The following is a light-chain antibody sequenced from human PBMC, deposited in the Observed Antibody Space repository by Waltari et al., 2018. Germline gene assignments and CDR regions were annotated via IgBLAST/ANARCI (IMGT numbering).Light chain of an antibody. J-gene: IGLJ3*02. CDR3: LLQYSGPWV. V-gene: IGLV7-46*01. CDR2: DTS. Sequence: QAVVTQEPSLTVSPGGTVTLTCGSSTGAVTSGHSPYWFQQKPGQAPRTLIYDTSNQHSWASGRFSGSLLGGKAALTLSGAQPEDEAEYYCLLQYSGPWVFGGGTKLTGL. CDR1: TGAVTSGHS.